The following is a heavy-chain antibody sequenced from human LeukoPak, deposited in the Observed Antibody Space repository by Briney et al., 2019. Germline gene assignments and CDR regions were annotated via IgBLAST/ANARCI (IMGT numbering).Heavy chain of an antibody. CDR3: ARLKATVSIHAYFDS. CDR2: IYYSGST. D-gene: IGHD4-17*01. V-gene: IGHV4-61*01. CDR1: GDSISSSSSY. J-gene: IGHJ4*02. Sequence: SETLSLTCTVPGDSISSSSSYWSWIRQPPGTGLEWIGYIYYSGSTNYNPSLKSRVTISVDTSKKQFSLKLTSVTAADTAVYYCARLKATVSIHAYFDSWGQGTLVTVSS.